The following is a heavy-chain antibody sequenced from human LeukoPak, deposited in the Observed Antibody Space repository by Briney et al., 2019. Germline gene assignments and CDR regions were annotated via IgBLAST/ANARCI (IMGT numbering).Heavy chain of an antibody. CDR1: GYTLTELS. D-gene: IGHD3-3*01. CDR3: ATVGRITISPFDY. Sequence: ASVKVSCKVSGYTLTELSMHWVRQAPGKGLEWMGGFDPEDGETIYAQKFQGRVTMTEDASTDTAYMELSSLRSEDTAVYYCATVGRITISPFDYWAREPWSPSPQ. V-gene: IGHV1-24*01. CDR2: FDPEDGET. J-gene: IGHJ4*02.